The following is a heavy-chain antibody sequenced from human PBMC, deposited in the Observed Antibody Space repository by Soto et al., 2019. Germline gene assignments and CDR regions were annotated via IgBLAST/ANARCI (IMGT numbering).Heavy chain of an antibody. Sequence: SETLSLTCAVSGGSISSGGYSWSWIRQPPGKGLEWIGYIYHSGSTYYNPSLKSRVTISVDRSKNQFSLKLSSVTAADTAVYYCARAGGYSGYDHAFDIWGQGTMVTVSS. CDR1: GGSISSGGYS. CDR3: ARAGGYSGYDHAFDI. D-gene: IGHD5-12*01. J-gene: IGHJ3*02. V-gene: IGHV4-30-2*01. CDR2: IYHSGST.